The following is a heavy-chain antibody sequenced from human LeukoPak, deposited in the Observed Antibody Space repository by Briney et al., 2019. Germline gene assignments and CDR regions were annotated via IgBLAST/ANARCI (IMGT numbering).Heavy chain of an antibody. J-gene: IGHJ4*02. CDR3: AREHCGGDCYRYFFDY. CDR1: GFTFNNYA. D-gene: IGHD2-21*02. V-gene: IGHV3-23*01. CDR2: ISGSGGGT. Sequence: GGSLRLSCAASGFTFNNYAMAWVRQAPGKGLEWVSAISGSGGGTYNADSVKGRFTISRDNSKNTLYLQMNSLRAEDTAVYYCAREHCGGDCYRYFFDYWGQGTLSPSPQ.